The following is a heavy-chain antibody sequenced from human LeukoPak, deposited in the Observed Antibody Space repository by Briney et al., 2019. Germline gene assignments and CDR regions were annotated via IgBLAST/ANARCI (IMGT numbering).Heavy chain of an antibody. V-gene: IGHV1-69*13. Sequence: ASLKVSCTASGGTFSSYAISWVRQAPGQGLEWMGRIIPIFGTANYTQTFQGRVTITADESTSTAYMELRSLRSEDTAVYYCARGALVVPAAVPAFDYWGQGTLVTVSS. CDR2: IIPIFGTA. CDR3: ARGALVVPAAVPAFDY. J-gene: IGHJ4*02. D-gene: IGHD2-2*01. CDR1: GGTFSSYA.